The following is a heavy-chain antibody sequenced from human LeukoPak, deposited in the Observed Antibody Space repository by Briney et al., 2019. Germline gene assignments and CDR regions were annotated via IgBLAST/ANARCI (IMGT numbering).Heavy chain of an antibody. Sequence: GGSLRLSCAASGFTVSSKYMSWVRQAPGKGLEWVSIIYSGGSTYYADSVKGRFTISRDNSKNTLYLQMNSLRAEDTAVYYCARDGLVGAALDYWGQGTLVTVSS. CDR2: IYSGGST. CDR3: ARDGLVGAALDY. D-gene: IGHD1-26*01. V-gene: IGHV3-66*01. J-gene: IGHJ4*02. CDR1: GFTVSSKY.